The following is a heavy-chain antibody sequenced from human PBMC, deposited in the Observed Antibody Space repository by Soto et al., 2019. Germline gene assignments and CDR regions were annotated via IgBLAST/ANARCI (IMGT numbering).Heavy chain of an antibody. CDR2: IYHSGST. Sequence: PSETLSLTCAVSGGSISSSNWWSWVRQPPGKGLEWIGEIYHSGSTNYNPSLKSRVTISVDTSKNQFSLKLSSVTAADTAVYYCARIIGYCSSTSCYAGANFDYWGQGTLVTVSS. D-gene: IGHD2-2*01. J-gene: IGHJ4*02. V-gene: IGHV4-4*02. CDR1: GGSISSSNW. CDR3: ARIIGYCSSTSCYAGANFDY.